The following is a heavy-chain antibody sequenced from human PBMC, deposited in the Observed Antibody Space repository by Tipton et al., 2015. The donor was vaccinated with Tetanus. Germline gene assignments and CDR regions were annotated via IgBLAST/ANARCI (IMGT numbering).Heavy chain of an antibody. Sequence: LRLSCAVYGGTFDNYFWTWIRQPPGKGLEWIGEINYDGSTNYSPSLKSRVTLSLDTTKKQVSLKLSSVTAADTAVYYCARGDYYGSGTYDVWGQGTTVTVPS. CDR2: INYDGST. V-gene: IGHV4-34*01. D-gene: IGHD3-10*01. J-gene: IGHJ6*02. CDR1: GGTFDNYF. CDR3: ARGDYYGSGTYDV.